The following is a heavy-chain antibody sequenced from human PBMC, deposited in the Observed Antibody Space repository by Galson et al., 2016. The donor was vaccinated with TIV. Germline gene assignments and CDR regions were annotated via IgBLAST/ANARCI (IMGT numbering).Heavy chain of an antibody. CDR2: INSDGSRT. CDR1: GFTFSSDW. CDR3: ARGRNYYESGAYWD. Sequence: SLRLSCAASGFTFSSDWMHWVRQGPGKGLVWVSRINSDGSRTNYADSVKGRFTISRDNAKNTLYLQMNSLRAEDTAVYYCARGRNYYESGAYWDWGQGTLVTVSS. J-gene: IGHJ4*02. D-gene: IGHD3-22*01. V-gene: IGHV3-74*01.